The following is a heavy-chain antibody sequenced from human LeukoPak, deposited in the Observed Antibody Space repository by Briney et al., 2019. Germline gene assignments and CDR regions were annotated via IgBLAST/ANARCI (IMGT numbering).Heavy chain of an antibody. CDR1: GGSISSYY. CDR3: ARGLGSGSYYHY. J-gene: IGHJ4*02. Sequence: PSETLSLTCTVSGGSISSYYWNWIRQPPGKGLEWIGYIYYSGSTNYNPSLKSRVTISVDTSKNQFSLKLNSVTAADTAVYYCARGLGSGSYYHYWGQGTLVTVSS. CDR2: IYYSGST. V-gene: IGHV4-59*12. D-gene: IGHD3-10*01.